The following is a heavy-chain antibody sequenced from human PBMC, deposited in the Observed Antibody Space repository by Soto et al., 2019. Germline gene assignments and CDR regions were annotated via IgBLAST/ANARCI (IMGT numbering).Heavy chain of an antibody. J-gene: IGHJ6*02. Sequence: SETLSLTCTVSGGSISSYYWSWIRQPAGKGLEWIGRIYTSGSTNYNPSLKSRVTMSVDTSKNQFSLKLSSVTAADTAVYYCAREDYDYVWGSYRYYYYGMDVWGQGTTVTVSS. CDR3: AREDYDYVWGSYRYYYYGMDV. V-gene: IGHV4-4*07. D-gene: IGHD3-16*02. CDR1: GGSISSYY. CDR2: IYTSGST.